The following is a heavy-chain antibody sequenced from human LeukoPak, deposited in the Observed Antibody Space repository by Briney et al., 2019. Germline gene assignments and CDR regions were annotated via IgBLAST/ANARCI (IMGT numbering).Heavy chain of an antibody. CDR1: GFTFSSYS. V-gene: IGHV3-21*01. CDR2: ISSSSRYI. D-gene: IGHD3-10*01. J-gene: IGHJ6*04. CDR3: ARDYGSGKIGYYYGMDV. Sequence: GGSLRLSCAASGFTFSSYSMNWVRQAPGKGLEWVSSISSSSRYIYYADSVKGRFTISRDNAKNSLYLQMNSLRAEDTAVYYCARDYGSGKIGYYYGMDVWGKGTTVTVSS.